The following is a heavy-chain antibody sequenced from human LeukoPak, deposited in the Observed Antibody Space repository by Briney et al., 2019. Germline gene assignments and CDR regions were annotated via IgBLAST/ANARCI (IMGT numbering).Heavy chain of an antibody. D-gene: IGHD1-26*01. CDR1: GYTFTGYY. CDR3: ARVGAAYQDSNY. CDR2: IYPNSGGT. V-gene: IGHV1-2*02. J-gene: IGHJ4*02. Sequence: ASVKVSCKASGYTFTGYYIHWVRQAPGQGLEWMGWIYPNSGGTNYAQKFQGRVTMTRAESISTAYMELNRLRSYDTAVYFCARVGAAYQDSNYWGQGTLVTVSS.